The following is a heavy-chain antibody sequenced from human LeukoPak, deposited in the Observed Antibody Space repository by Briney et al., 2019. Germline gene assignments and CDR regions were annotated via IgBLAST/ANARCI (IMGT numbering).Heavy chain of an antibody. CDR2: FYYSGST. CDR3: ARVAIFGIYFQH. D-gene: IGHD3-3*01. Sequence: SETLSLTCTVSGGSNSGNYWSWIRQPPGKGLEWIGYFYYSGSTNYNPSLKSRVTISVDTSKNQFSLKLSSVTAADTAVYYCARVAIFGIYFQHWGQGTLVTVSS. V-gene: IGHV4-59*01. J-gene: IGHJ1*01. CDR1: GGSNSGNY.